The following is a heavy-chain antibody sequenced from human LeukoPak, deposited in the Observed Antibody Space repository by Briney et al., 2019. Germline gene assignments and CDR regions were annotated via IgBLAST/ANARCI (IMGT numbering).Heavy chain of an antibody. Sequence: GGSLRLSCAVSGFTFSDYSMHWVRQAPGKGLEWVAVTSHDGDKEYYADSVKGRFTISRDNSKNTLYLQMNSLRAEDTAVYYCARTRTYYYDSSGYSKPTFDYWGQGTLVTVSS. CDR3: ARTRTYYYDSSGYSKPTFDY. J-gene: IGHJ4*02. CDR2: TSHDGDKE. V-gene: IGHV3-30*04. CDR1: GFTFSDYS. D-gene: IGHD3-22*01.